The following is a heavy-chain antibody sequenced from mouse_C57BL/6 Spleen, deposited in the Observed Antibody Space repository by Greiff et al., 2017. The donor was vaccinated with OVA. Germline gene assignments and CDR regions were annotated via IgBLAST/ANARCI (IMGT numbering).Heavy chain of an antibody. CDR3: ARSGYYGSSLYYAMDY. D-gene: IGHD1-1*01. J-gene: IGHJ4*01. CDR2: IDPSDSYT. Sequence: QVQLQQPGAELVKPGASVKLSCKASGYTFTSYWMQWVKQRPGQGLEWIGEIDPSDSYTNYNQKFKGKATLTVDTSSSTAYMQLRSLTSEESSVYYGARSGYYGSSLYYAMDYWGQGTSVTVSS. CDR1: GYTFTSYW. V-gene: IGHV1-50*01.